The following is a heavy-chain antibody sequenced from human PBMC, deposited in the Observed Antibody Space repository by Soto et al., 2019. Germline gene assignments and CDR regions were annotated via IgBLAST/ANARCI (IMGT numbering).Heavy chain of an antibody. Sequence: SEPLSLTCNVSGGSFNSGSYSWSWIRQPPGKGLEWIGYVYHTGRTIYNPSLKSRVSISMDTSKNQFSLNLDSVTAADTAVYFCARDFAYFDYWGQGTLVTVSS. CDR3: ARDFAYFDY. CDR1: GGSFNSGSYS. V-gene: IGHV4-61*01. CDR2: VYHTGRT. D-gene: IGHD3-3*01. J-gene: IGHJ4*02.